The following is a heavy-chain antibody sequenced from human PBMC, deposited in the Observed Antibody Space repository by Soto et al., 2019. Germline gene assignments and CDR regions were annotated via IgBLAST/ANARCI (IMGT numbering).Heavy chain of an antibody. D-gene: IGHD3-22*01. Sequence: QVQLVQSGAEVKKPGASVKVSCKASGYTFTSYGINWVRQAPGRGLEWMGWINPGNGNTKYSQQFQGRVIIDRDTSAITAYREFSSLRSDDTAVYYCERVAYFESSNSLAYWGLGTLVTVSS. V-gene: IGHV1-3*01. CDR3: ERVAYFESSNSLAY. J-gene: IGHJ4*02. CDR2: INPGNGNT. CDR1: GYTFTSYG.